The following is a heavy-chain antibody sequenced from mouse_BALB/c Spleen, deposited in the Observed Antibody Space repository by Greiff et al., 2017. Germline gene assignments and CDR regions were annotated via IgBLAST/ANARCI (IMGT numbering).Heavy chain of an antibody. CDR3: AAYYGSSRGVY. D-gene: IGHD2-9*01. CDR2: IDPENGNT. CDR1: GFNIKDYY. Sequence: EVQLQESGAELVRPGALVKLSCKASGFNIKDYYMHWVKQRPEQGLEWIGWIDPENGNTIYDPKFQGKASITADTSSNTAYLQLSSLTSEDTAVYYCAAYYGSSRGVYWGQGATLTGSS. V-gene: IGHV14-1*02. J-gene: IGHJ2*01.